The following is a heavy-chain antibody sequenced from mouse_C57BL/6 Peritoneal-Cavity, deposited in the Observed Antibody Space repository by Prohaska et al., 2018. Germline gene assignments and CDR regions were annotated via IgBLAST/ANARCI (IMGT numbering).Heavy chain of an antibody. CDR2: ISGGGGNT. CDR1: GFTFSSYT. V-gene: IGHV5-9*01. CDR3: ARQGLIYYDYDDAMDY. D-gene: IGHD2-4*01. J-gene: IGHJ4*01. Sequence: EVMLVESGGGLVKPGGSLKLSCAASGFTFSSYTMSWVRQTPEKRLEWVATISGGGGNTYYPDSVKCRFTISRDNAKNTLYRQMSSLRSEDTALYYCARQGLIYYDYDDAMDYWGQGTSVTVSS.